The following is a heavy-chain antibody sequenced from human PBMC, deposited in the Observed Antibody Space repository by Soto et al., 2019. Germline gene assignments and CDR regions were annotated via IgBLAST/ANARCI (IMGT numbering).Heavy chain of an antibody. CDR3: ASSTRSGTTFDY. V-gene: IGHV4-4*02. J-gene: IGHJ4*02. CDR2: IYHSGST. CDR1: GGSISSSNW. Sequence: QVQLQESGPGLVKPSGTLSLTCAVSGGSISSSNWWSWVRQPPGKGLEWIGEIYHSGSTSFNPSLRSRVTISVDQSKNQFSLKLSSVTAADTAVYYCASSTRSGTTFDYWGQGTLVTVSS. D-gene: IGHD4-17*01.